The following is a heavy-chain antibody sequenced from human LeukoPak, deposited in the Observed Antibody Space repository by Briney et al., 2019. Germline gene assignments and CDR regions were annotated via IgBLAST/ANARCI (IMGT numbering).Heavy chain of an antibody. CDR2: ISYDGSNK. CDR1: GFTFSSYA. Sequence: GGSLRLSCAASGFTFSSYAMHWVRQAPGKGLEWVAVISYDGSNKYYADSVKGRFTISRDNSKNTLYLQMNSLRAEDTAVYYCARDRDGYSYGYAGGAFDIWGQGTMVTVSS. CDR3: ARDRDGYSYGYAGGAFDI. D-gene: IGHD5-18*01. J-gene: IGHJ3*02. V-gene: IGHV3-30*04.